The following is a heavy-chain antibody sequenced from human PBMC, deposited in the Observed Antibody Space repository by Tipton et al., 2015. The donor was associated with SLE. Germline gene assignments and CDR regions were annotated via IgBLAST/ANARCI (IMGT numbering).Heavy chain of an antibody. J-gene: IGHJ4*02. D-gene: IGHD3-9*01. CDR1: GFTFSSYG. Sequence: SLRLSCAASGFTFSSYGMHWVRQAPGKGLEWVAVISYDGSNKYYADSVKGRFTISRDNSKNTLYLQMNSLRAEGTAVYYCARDRPYDILTGYSDYFDYWGQGTLVTVSS. CDR2: ISYDGSNK. V-gene: IGHV3-30*03. CDR3: ARDRPYDILTGYSDYFDY.